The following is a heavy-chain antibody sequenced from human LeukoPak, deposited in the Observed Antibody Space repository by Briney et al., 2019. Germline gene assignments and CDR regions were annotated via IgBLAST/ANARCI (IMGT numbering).Heavy chain of an antibody. V-gene: IGHV5-51*01. CDR3: ARRRIHDAFDI. J-gene: IGHJ3*02. CDR2: IYAGDSDT. Sequence: RGESLQICWEGAGYIVTSYGIGGGRQLGGKGLEGMGIIYAGDSDTKESPSFQRQVTISPHKSITTAYLQWSSLQASDTAMYFYARRRIHDAFDIWGQGTMVTVSS. CDR1: GYIVTSYG.